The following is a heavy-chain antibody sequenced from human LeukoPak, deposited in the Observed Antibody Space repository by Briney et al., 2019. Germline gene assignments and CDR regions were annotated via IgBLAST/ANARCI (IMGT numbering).Heavy chain of an antibody. Sequence: ASVKVSCKASGYTFTSYYMHWVRQAPGQGLEWMGIINPSGGSTSYAQKFQGRVTMTRNTSISTAYMELSSLRSEDTAVYYCARLDSPSGSYASIDYWGQGTLVTVSS. CDR3: ARLDSPSGSYASIDY. J-gene: IGHJ4*02. CDR2: INPSGGST. D-gene: IGHD1-26*01. V-gene: IGHV1-46*01. CDR1: GYTFTSYY.